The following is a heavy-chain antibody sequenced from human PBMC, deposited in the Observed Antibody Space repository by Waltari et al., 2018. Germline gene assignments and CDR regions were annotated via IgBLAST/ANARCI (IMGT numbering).Heavy chain of an antibody. Sequence: QLQLQESGPGLVKPSGTLSLSCAVSGDSVTSPTWWSCVRQSPQRGLEWIGQVLSTGKTNYSPSFASRVTMSLDASNNHFSLKLTSATAADTAVYYCARDRGRGLYLDVWGPGTLVTVSP. V-gene: IGHV4-4*02. J-gene: IGHJ4*02. CDR3: ARDRGRGLYLDV. D-gene: IGHD2-15*01. CDR2: VLSTGKT. CDR1: GDSVTSPTW.